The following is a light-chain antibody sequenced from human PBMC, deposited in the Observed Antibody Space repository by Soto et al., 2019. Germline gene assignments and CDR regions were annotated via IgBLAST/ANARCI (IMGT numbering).Light chain of an antibody. J-gene: IGKJ2*01. Sequence: EIGRTQSPSTRSVSPGESATRSCRAIQSVSSNLAWYQQKPGQAPRLLIYGASTRATGIPARFSGSGSGTAFTLTISSLQSEDFAVYYCLQYTNGPPVYTLGQGIKL. V-gene: IGKV3-15*01. CDR1: QSVSSN. CDR2: GAS. CDR3: LQYTNGPPVYT.